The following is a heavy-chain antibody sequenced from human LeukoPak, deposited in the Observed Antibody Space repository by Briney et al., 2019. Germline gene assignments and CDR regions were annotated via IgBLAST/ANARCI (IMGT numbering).Heavy chain of an antibody. Sequence: AGGSLRLSCAASGFTFSSYGMSWVRQAPGKGLEWVSAIGGRDGSTYYADSVKGRFTISRDNSKNTLYVQMNSLRAEDTAVYYCAKDGGHYSGSYFAFDIWGQGIMVTVSS. J-gene: IGHJ3*02. D-gene: IGHD1-26*01. CDR1: GFTFSSYG. CDR2: IGGRDGST. V-gene: IGHV3-23*01. CDR3: AKDGGHYSGSYFAFDI.